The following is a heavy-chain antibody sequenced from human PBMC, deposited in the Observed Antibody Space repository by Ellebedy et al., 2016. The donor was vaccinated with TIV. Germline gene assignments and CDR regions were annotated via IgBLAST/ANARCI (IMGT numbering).Heavy chain of an antibody. J-gene: IGHJ4*02. CDR2: INPSGGST. D-gene: IGHD3-10*01. CDR1: GYTFTSYY. CDR3: ATDSPKKWFGELLVEHYFDY. V-gene: IGHV1-46*01. Sequence: ASVKVSXXASGYTFTSYYMHWVRQAPGQGLEWMGIINPSGGSTSYAQKFQGRVTMTRDTSTSTVYMELSSLRSEDTAVYYCATDSPKKWFGELLVEHYFDYWGQGTLVTVSS.